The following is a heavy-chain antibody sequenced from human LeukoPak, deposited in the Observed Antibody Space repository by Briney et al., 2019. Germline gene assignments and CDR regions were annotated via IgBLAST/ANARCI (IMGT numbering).Heavy chain of an antibody. J-gene: IGHJ5*02. V-gene: IGHV3-23*01. D-gene: IGHD3-10*01. CDR1: GFTFSNAW. CDR2: ISGSGGST. CDR3: AKNPYYYGSGSYFDP. Sequence: PGGSLRLPCAASGFTFSNAWMSWVRQAPGKGLEWVSAISGSGGSTYYADSVKGRFTISRDNSKNTLYLQMNSLRAEDTAVYYCAKNPYYYGSGSYFDPWGQGTLVTVSS.